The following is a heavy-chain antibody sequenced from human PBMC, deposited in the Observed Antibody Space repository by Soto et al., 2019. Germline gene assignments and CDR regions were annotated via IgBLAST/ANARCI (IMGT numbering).Heavy chain of an antibody. Sequence: SETLSLTCTVSGGSISSSSYYWGWIRQPPGKGLEWIGSIYYSGSTNYNPSLKSRVTISVDTSKNQFSLKLSSVTAADTAVYYCARVDWRSHCSGGSCLSPWAWVGAFDIWGQGTMVTVSS. CDR3: ARVDWRSHCSGGSCLSPWAWVGAFDI. J-gene: IGHJ3*02. CDR1: GGSISSSSYY. V-gene: IGHV4-39*07. CDR2: IYYSGST. D-gene: IGHD2-15*01.